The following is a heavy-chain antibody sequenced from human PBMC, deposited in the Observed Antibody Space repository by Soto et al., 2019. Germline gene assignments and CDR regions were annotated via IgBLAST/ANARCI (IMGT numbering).Heavy chain of an antibody. CDR2: ISNSDDST. Sequence: PGGSLRLSCAASGFTFSSYAMTWVRQAPGKGLEWVSTISNSDDSTYYADSVKGRFTISRDNSKNTLYLQMNSLRAEDTAVYYCARDGDQAALGVGYWGQGTLVTVSS. D-gene: IGHD3-16*01. J-gene: IGHJ4*02. CDR1: GFTFSSYA. CDR3: ARDGDQAALGVGY. V-gene: IGHV3-23*01.